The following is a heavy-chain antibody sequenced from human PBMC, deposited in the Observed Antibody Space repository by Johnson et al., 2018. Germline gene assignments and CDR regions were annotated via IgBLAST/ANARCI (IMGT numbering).Heavy chain of an antibody. CDR1: GFTFRSYG. CDR2: ISYDGSNK. J-gene: IGHJ3*02. V-gene: IGHV3-30*18. D-gene: IGHD3-22*01. CDR3: AKDRYYYDSSGYLILDAFDI. Sequence: GGVVQPGRSLRLPCAASGFTFRSYGMHWVRQAPGKGLEGVAVISYDGSNKYYADSVKGRFTISRDNSKNTLYLQMNSLRAEDTAVYYCAKDRYYYDSSGYLILDAFDIWGQG.